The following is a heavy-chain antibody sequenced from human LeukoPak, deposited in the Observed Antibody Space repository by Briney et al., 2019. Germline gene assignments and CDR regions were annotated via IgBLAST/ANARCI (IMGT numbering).Heavy chain of an antibody. J-gene: IGHJ4*02. CDR2: IYPGTAGI. CDR3: ARHLRSITSGPTY. V-gene: IGHV5-51*01. CDR1: GYSFASYW. D-gene: IGHD2-2*01. Sequence: GESLKISCKGSGYSFASYWIAWVRQMPGKGLEWMGVIYPGTAGITYSPSFQGQVTISADKSVSTACLHWSSLKASDTAIYYCARHLRSITSGPTYCGQGTLVTVSS.